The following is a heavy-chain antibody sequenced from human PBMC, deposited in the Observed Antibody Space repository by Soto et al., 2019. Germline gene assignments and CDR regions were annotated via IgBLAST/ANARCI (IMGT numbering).Heavy chain of an antibody. CDR1: EFTLSDYS. D-gene: IGHD1-26*01. J-gene: IGHJ4*02. CDR2: ISDRGSRI. CDR3: APQGVGATGYLY. Sequence: PGGSLRLSCVVSEFTLSDYSMNWVRQAPGKGLEWVSYISDRGSRIYYADSVKGRFTISRDSAKNSLYLQMNSLRAEDTAVYYCAPQGVGATGYLYWGQGTLVTVSS. V-gene: IGHV3-48*01.